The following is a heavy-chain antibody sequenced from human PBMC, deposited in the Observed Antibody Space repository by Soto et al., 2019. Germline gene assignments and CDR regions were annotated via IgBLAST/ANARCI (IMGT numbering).Heavy chain of an antibody. D-gene: IGHD2-8*01. CDR1: GGTFSSYA. CDR2: IIPIFGTA. CDR3: ASSPIVLIVYDHRDYYYYYGMDV. Sequence: SVKVACKASGGTFSSYAISWVRQAPGQGLEWTGGIIPIFGTANYAQKFQGRVTITADESTSTAYMELSSLRSEDTAVYYCASSPIVLIVYDHRDYYYYYGMDVWGQGTTVTVSS. V-gene: IGHV1-69*13. J-gene: IGHJ6*02.